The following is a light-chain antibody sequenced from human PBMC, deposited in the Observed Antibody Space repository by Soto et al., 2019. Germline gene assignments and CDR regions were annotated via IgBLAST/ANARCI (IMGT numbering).Light chain of an antibody. CDR1: QSVASNY. Sequence: EIVLTQSPGTLSLSPGERATLSCRASQSVASNYLAWYQQKPGQAPRLLIHGASNRATGIPDRFSGSGPGTDFTLSISRLEPEDFAVYYCQQYGTSRTFGQGTKVEIK. CDR3: QQYGTSRT. J-gene: IGKJ1*01. V-gene: IGKV3-20*01. CDR2: GAS.